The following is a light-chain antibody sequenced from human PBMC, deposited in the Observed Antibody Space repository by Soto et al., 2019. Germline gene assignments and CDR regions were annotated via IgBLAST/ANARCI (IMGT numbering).Light chain of an antibody. CDR3: MQRIELPLT. CDR1: LSLLHSSGKTY. J-gene: IGKJ4*01. Sequence: DIVRTQTPLSLSVTPGQPASISCTSSLSLLHSSGKTYLYWYLKRPGQHPQPLIYEVSNRCSGVPDRFSGGGSGTDFKLTISRVEAEDVGVYECMQRIELPLTFGGGTKGDI. CDR2: EVS. V-gene: IGKV2D-29*01.